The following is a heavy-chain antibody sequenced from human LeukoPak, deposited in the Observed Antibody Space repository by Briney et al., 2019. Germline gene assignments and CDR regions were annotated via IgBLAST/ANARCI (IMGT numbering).Heavy chain of an antibody. V-gene: IGHV4-4*02. J-gene: IGHJ4*02. Sequence: SETLSLTCAVSGGSISSSNWWSWVRQPPGKGLEWIGEIYHSGSTNYNPSLKSRVTISVDKSKNQFSLKLSSVTAADTAVYYCARVTPPELTYYFDYWGQGTLVTVSS. CDR3: ARVTPPELTYYFDY. CDR1: GGSISSSNW. D-gene: IGHD2-21*02. CDR2: IYHSGST.